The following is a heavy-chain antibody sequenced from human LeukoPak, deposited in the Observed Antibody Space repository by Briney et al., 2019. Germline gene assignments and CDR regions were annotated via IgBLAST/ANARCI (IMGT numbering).Heavy chain of an antibody. V-gene: IGHV4-39*07. D-gene: IGHD6-13*01. CDR2: LYYSGKT. J-gene: IGHJ6*03. CDR3: ARVGYSSSWYGGYYYYMDV. Sequence: SETLSLTCIISGGSISRSTYYWGWIRQPPGKGLEWIGTLYYSGKTYYNPSLKSRVTISIDTSKNQFSLKLTSATAADTAVYYCARVGYSSSWYGGYYYYMDVWGKGTTVTVSS. CDR1: GGSISRSTYY.